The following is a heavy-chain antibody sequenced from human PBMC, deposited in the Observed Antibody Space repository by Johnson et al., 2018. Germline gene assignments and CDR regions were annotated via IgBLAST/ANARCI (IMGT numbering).Heavy chain of an antibody. CDR1: GFSFSSYW. Sequence: VQLVESGGGLVQPGGSLRLSCAASGFSFSSYWMSWVRQAPGKGLEWVASIKQDGRAKYYVDSVKDRFTISRDNAKNSLYLQMNSLRAEDTAVYYCARVVLRFFDWSFYFDDWGQGTLVTVSS. CDR2: IKQDGRAK. D-gene: IGHD3-9*01. CDR3: ARVVLRFFDWSFYFDD. V-gene: IGHV3-7*04. J-gene: IGHJ4*02.